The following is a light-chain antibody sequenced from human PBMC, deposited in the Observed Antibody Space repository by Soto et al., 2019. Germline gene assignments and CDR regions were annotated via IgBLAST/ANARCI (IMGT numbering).Light chain of an antibody. CDR3: QQYGSSPGT. CDR1: QSVSSSY. Sequence: EIVLTQSPGTLSLSPGERATLYCRASQSVSSSYLAWYQQKPGQAPRLLIYGASSRATGIPDRFSGSGSGTDFTLTISRLEPEDFAVYYCQQYGSSPGTFGQGTEVDIK. V-gene: IGKV3-20*01. J-gene: IGKJ1*01. CDR2: GAS.